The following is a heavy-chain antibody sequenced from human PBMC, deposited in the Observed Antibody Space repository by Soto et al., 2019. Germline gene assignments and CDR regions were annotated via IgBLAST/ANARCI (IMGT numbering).Heavy chain of an antibody. V-gene: IGHV6-1*01. CDR1: GDSVSSNSAA. D-gene: IGHD6-19*01. CDR3: ARDLINRIAVADNLGPTTFYYGMDV. CDR2: TYYRSKWYN. J-gene: IGHJ6*02. Sequence: SQTLSLTCAISGDSVSSNSAAWNWIRQSPSRGLEWLGRTYYRSKWYNDYAVSVKSRITINPDTSKNQFSLQLNSVTPEDTAVYYCARDLINRIAVADNLGPTTFYYGMDVWGQGTTVTVSS.